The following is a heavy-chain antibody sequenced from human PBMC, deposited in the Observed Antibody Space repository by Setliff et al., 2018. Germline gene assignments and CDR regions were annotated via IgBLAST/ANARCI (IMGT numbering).Heavy chain of an antibody. CDR1: GYTFTYFG. CDR3: ARAGLAAAGRKGVFDH. V-gene: IGHV1-18*01. CDR2: ISGHNGKT. D-gene: IGHD6-13*01. Sequence: VASVKVSCKASGYTFTYFGVSWLRLAPGQGLEWMGWISGHNGKTIIEPKFQGRVTMTRDTSTNTAYMELNSLTSNDTAVYYCARAGLAAAGRKGVFDHWGQGTLVTVSS. J-gene: IGHJ4*02.